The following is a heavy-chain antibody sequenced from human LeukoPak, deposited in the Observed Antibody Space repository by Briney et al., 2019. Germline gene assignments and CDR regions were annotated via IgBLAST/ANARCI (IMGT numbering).Heavy chain of an antibody. J-gene: IGHJ4*02. V-gene: IGHV3-23*01. CDR2: ISGSSGST. D-gene: IGHD6-6*01. CDR3: AKGVIAARPYGPFDY. Sequence: GGSLRLSCAASGFTFSSYAMSWVRQAPGKGLEWVSGISGSSGSTYYADSLKGRFTISRDNSKNTLDLQMNSLRAEDTALYYCAKGVIAARPYGPFDYWGQGTLVTVSS. CDR1: GFTFSSYA.